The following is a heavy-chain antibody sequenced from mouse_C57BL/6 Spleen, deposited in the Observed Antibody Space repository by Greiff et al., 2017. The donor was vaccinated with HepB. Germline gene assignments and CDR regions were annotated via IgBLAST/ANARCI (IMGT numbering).Heavy chain of an antibody. CDR3: ARKGNTEDYDAMDY. CDR2: IYPGDGDT. Sequence: QVQLQQSGPELVKPGASVKISCKASGYAFSSSWMNWVKQRPGKGLEWIGRIYPGDGDTNYNGKFKGKATVTADKSSSTAYMQLSSLASEDSAVYFCARKGNTEDYDAMDYWGQGTSVSVSS. V-gene: IGHV1-82*01. D-gene: IGHD5-2*01. CDR1: GYAFSSSW. J-gene: IGHJ4*01.